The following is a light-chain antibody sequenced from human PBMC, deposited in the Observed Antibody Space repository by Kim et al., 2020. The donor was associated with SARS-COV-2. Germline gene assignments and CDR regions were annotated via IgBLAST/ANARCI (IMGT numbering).Light chain of an antibody. CDR3: NFRDNSGTVWM. V-gene: IGLV3-19*01. CDR2: GNE. CDR1: SLTSYY. J-gene: IGLJ3*02. Sequence: SSELTQDPAVSVTLGQTVRITCQGDSLTSYYTSWHQQKPGQAPVLVVYGNEKRPSGIPDRFSGSTSGNTASLTITGAQAEDEPDYYCNFRDNSGTVWMFG.